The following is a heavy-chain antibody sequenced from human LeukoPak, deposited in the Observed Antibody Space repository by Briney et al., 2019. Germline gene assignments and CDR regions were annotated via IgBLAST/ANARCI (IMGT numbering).Heavy chain of an antibody. CDR1: GGTLSNYA. CDR3: TTSMYGDYVAFAFAH. V-gene: IGHV1-69*05. D-gene: IGHD4-17*01. Sequence: ASVRVSCKASGGTLSNYALSWVRQAPGQGLEWMGGIIPMFGTTKYAQEFQGRVTITTDESTRTAYMELSSLRSEDTAVFCATTSMYGDYVAFAFAHWGQGTLVIVSS. J-gene: IGHJ4*02. CDR2: IIPMFGTT.